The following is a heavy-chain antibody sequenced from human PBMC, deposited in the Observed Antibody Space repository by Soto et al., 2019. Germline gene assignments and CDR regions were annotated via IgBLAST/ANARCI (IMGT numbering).Heavy chain of an antibody. D-gene: IGHD6-19*01. J-gene: IGHJ4*02. CDR1: GFTFSSYA. CDR3: TKDRSSGWYESFDY. Sequence: GSLRLSCAASGFTFSSYAMNWVRQAPGKGLEWVSAITTSGGGTYYADSVKGRFTISRDNSINTLYLHMNSLRAEGTAIYYCTKDRSSGWYESFDYWGQGTLVTVSS. V-gene: IGHV3-23*01. CDR2: ITTSGGGT.